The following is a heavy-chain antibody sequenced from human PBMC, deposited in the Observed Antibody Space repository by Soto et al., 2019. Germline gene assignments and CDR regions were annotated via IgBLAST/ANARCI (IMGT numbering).Heavy chain of an antibody. CDR1: GYTFTGYY. J-gene: IGHJ5*02. D-gene: IGHD6-19*01. CDR2: INPNSGGT. V-gene: IGHV1-2*04. CDR3: ARGERSGWGTEWFDP. Sequence: QVQLVQSGAEVKKPGASVKVSCKASGYTFTGYYMHWVRQAPGQGLEWMGWINPNSGGTNYAQKFQGWATMXXDXSXXTAYMELSRLRSDDTAVYYWARGERSGWGTEWFDPWGQGTLVTVSS.